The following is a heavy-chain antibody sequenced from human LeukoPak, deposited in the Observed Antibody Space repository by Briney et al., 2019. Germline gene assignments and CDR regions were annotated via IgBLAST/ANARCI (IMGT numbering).Heavy chain of an antibody. CDR2: ISSNGRRT. V-gene: IGHV3-64D*06. CDR1: GFTFSSYA. CDR3: VKDRDSGYDSLDY. D-gene: IGHD5-12*01. Sequence: GGSLRLSCSASGFTFSSYAMHWVRQAPGKGLEHVSAISSNGRRTYYADSVKGRFTISRDNSKNTLYLQMSSLRAEDTAVYCCVKDRDSGYDSLDYWGQGTLVTVSS. J-gene: IGHJ4*02.